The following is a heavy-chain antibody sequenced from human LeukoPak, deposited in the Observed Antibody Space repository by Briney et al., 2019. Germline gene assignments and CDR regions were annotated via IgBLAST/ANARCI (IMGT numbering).Heavy chain of an antibody. Sequence: GGSLRLSCAASGFIFSGYDMHWVRQAPGKGLEWVAKIIQDGSEKYYVDSVKGRFTISRDNAKNSLYLQMNSLRAEDTAVYYCARDSPGIMIFGVVTPNGGQGTLVTVSS. J-gene: IGHJ4*02. D-gene: IGHD3-3*01. CDR3: ARDSPGIMIFGVVTPN. V-gene: IGHV3-7*05. CDR2: IIQDGSEK. CDR1: GFIFSGYD.